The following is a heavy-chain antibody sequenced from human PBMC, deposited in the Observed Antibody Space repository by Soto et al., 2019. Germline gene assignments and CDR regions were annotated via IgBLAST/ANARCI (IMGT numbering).Heavy chain of an antibody. J-gene: IGHJ6*02. CDR3: AKDLAAAGPGPYYYYGMDV. Sequence: SRSLSLEASGFTFSSYGMHWGRQAPGKWLEWVAVISYDGSNKYYADSVKGLFTSSRDNSKNTLYLQMNSLRAEDTAVYYCAKDLAAAGPGPYYYYGMDVWGQGTTVTVSS. D-gene: IGHD6-13*01. CDR2: ISYDGSNK. V-gene: IGHV3-30*18. CDR1: GFTFSSYG.